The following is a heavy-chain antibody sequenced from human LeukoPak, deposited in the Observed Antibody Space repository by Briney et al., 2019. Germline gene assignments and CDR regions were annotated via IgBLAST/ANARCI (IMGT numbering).Heavy chain of an antibody. D-gene: IGHD4-17*01. J-gene: IGHJ4*02. CDR3: ARTGSTVTMLYPFDH. CDR1: GGSISSSSYY. Sequence: SETLSLTCTVSGGSISSSSYYWGWIRQPPGKGLEWIGNIYYSGSTYYNPSLKSRVTISVDTSKNQFSLKLSSVTAADTAVYYCARTGSTVTMLYPFDHWGQGTLVTVSS. CDR2: IYYSGST. V-gene: IGHV4-39*07.